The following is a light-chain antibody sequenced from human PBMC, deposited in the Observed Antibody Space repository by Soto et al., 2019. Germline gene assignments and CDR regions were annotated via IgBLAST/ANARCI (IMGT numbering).Light chain of an antibody. Sequence: EIVLTQSPDTLSLSPGEEATLSCRTSESISNNYLAWYQQKAGQAPRLLIYGASGRATGIPDGFSGSGSGTDFTLTISRLEPEDFAVYYCQQYGTSPTWTFGQGTNVEVK. CDR3: QQYGTSPTWT. V-gene: IGKV3-20*01. CDR2: GAS. J-gene: IGKJ1*01. CDR1: ESISNNY.